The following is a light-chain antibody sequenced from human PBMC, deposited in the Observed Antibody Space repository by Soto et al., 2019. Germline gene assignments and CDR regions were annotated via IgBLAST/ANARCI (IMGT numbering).Light chain of an antibody. CDR2: WAS. CDR3: QQYYNTPLT. Sequence: DISMTQSADSVAVSLGEGATINCKSSQNVLFSSNNKNYLAWYQQKPGQPPKLLIYWASTRESGVPDRLSGSGSGTDFTLTISSLQAEDVAVYYCQQYYNTPLTFGGGTKVDIK. V-gene: IGKV4-1*01. CDR1: QNVLFSSNNKNY. J-gene: IGKJ4*01.